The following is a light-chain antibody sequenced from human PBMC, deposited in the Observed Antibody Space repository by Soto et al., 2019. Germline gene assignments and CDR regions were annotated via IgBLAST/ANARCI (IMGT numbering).Light chain of an antibody. V-gene: IGKV3-15*01. J-gene: IGKJ5*01. CDR2: GAS. CDR3: QQYEKWPPSIT. CDR1: QPLNNN. Sequence: ENVLTQSPATLSVSPGDRATLSCRAGQPLNNNVAWYQHKPGQAPRLLIYGASTRATGISARFSGSGSGTEFTLTTSSLQSEDFAVYYCQQYEKWPPSITFGQGTRLEIK.